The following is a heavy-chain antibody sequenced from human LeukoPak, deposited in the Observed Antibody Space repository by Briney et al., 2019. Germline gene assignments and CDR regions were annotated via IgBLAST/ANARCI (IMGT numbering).Heavy chain of an antibody. D-gene: IGHD1-7*01. CDR2: INTYSGDT. CDR1: GYTLTDYG. V-gene: IGHV1-18*01. Sequence: ASVSVSFKASGYTLTDYGITWVRQAPGQGGEGMGWINTYSGDTKYAQKFQGRVTMTTDTSTNTSDMELRSLRSDDTAVYYCAKDRLGTTDAFDIWGQGTLVTVSS. CDR3: AKDRLGTTDAFDI. J-gene: IGHJ3*02.